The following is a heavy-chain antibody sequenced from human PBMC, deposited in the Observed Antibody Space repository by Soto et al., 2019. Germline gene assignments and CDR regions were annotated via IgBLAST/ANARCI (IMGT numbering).Heavy chain of an antibody. J-gene: IGHJ4*02. CDR1: GGSISSSNW. V-gene: IGHV4-4*02. Sequence: QVQLQESGPGLVKPSGTLCLTCAVSGGSISSSNWWSWVRQPPGKGLEWIGEIYHSGSTNYNPSLKSRVTISVDKSKNQFSLKLSSVTAADTAVYYCARDPFSSSCLHYFDYWGQGTLVTVSS. D-gene: IGHD6-13*01. CDR3: ARDPFSSSCLHYFDY. CDR2: IYHSGST.